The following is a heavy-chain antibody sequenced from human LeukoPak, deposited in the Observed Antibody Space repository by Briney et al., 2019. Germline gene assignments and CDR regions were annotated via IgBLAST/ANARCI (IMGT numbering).Heavy chain of an antibody. CDR2: ISAYNGNT. D-gene: IGHD1-26*01. Sequence: VASVTVSCKASVYTFTSYGISWVRQAPGQGLEWMGWISAYNGNTNYAQKLQGRVTMTTDTSTSTAYMELRSLRSDDTAVYYCATLGDFVAFTSWGQGTLVTVSS. CDR3: ATLGDFVAFTS. J-gene: IGHJ5*02. V-gene: IGHV1-18*01. CDR1: VYTFTSYG.